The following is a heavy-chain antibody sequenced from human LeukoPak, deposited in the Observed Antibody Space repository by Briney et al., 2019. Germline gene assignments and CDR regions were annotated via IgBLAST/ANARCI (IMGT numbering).Heavy chain of an antibody. J-gene: IGHJ2*01. CDR2: ISDSGGST. CDR3: ARDGGAYYYDSSGYFTYWYFDL. D-gene: IGHD3-22*01. V-gene: IGHV3-23*01. CDR1: GFTFSSYA. Sequence: PGGSLRLSCAASGFTFSSYAMTWVRQAPGKGLEWVSCISDSGGSTYYADSVKGRFTISRDNSKNTLYLQMNSLRAEDTAVYYCARDGGAYYYDSSGYFTYWYFDLWGRGTLVTVSS.